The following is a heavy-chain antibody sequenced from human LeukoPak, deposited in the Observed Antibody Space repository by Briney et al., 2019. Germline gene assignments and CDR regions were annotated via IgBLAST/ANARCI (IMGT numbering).Heavy chain of an antibody. V-gene: IGHV4-61*01. D-gene: IGHD5-18*01. J-gene: IGHJ5*02. CDR1: GVSISGNYY. CDR3: ARLVDTAMVTRWFDP. CDR2: IYYSGST. Sequence: PSETLSLTCTVSGVSISGNYYWSWIRRPPGKGLEWIGYIYYSGSTNYNPSLKSRVTISVDTSKNQFSLKLSSVTAADTAVYYCARLVDTAMVTRWFDPWGQGTLVTVSS.